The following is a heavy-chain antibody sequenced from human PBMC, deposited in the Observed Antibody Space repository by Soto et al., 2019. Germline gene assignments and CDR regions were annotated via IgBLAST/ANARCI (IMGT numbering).Heavy chain of an antibody. J-gene: IGHJ4*02. Sequence: PSETLSLTCTVSGGSITYGGYYWTWIRQQPGKGLEWIGRVYHNGDTDFNPSLKSRLTMSVDTSRNQFSLTVNSVTAADTAVYFCARGASVFDYWGEGDLVPVPS. CDR2: VYHNGDT. CDR3: ARGASVFDY. V-gene: IGHV4-31*03. CDR1: GGSITYGGYY.